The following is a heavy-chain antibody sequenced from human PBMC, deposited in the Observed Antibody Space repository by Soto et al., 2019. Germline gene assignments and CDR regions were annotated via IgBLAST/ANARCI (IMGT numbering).Heavy chain of an antibody. CDR2: IYYSGSA. J-gene: IGHJ4*02. D-gene: IGHD5-12*01. CDR1: GGSISSGGYY. CDR3: AKTKAVATIIDY. V-gene: IGHV4-31*09. Sequence: PSETLSLTCTVSGGSISSGGYYWSWIRQHPGKGLEWIGYIYYSGSAYYNPSLKSRVTISVDRSKNQFSLKLSSVTAADTAVYYGAKTKAVATIIDYWGQGTLVPVSS.